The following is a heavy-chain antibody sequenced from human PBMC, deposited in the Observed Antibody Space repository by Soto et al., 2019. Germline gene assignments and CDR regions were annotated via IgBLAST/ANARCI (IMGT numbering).Heavy chain of an antibody. CDR2: FNPTSGST. CDR3: ARDLAAGDY. CDR1: GYTFINFY. V-gene: IGHV1-46*01. J-gene: IGHJ4*02. Sequence: QVQLVKSGAELKKPGASVTLACKAPGYTFINFYIHWVRQAPGQGLEWMGIFNPTSGSTNYEQKFQGRVTLTMDTSTRTVYMELSSLRFDDTAVYYCARDLAAGDYWGQGTLVTVSS. D-gene: IGHD6-13*01.